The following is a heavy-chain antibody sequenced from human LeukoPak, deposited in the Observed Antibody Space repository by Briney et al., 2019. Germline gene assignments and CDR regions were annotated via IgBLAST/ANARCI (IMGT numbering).Heavy chain of an antibody. CDR1: GFTFSSYW. CDR2: IKQDGSEK. J-gene: IGHJ4*02. V-gene: IGHV3-7*03. D-gene: IGHD6-19*01. CDR3: ARDLVGWYEDYFDY. Sequence: GGSLRLSCAASGFTFSSYWMSWVRQAPGKGLEWVANIKQDGSEKYYVDSVKGRFTISRDNAKNSLYLQMNSPRAEDTAVYYCARDLVGWYEDYFDYWGQGPLVTVSS.